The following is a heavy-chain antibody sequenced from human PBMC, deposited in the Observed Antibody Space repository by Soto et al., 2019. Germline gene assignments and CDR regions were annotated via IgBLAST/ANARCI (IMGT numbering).Heavy chain of an antibody. V-gene: IGHV1-18*01. CDR1: GYTFTSYG. Sequence: ASVKVSCKASGYTFTSYGISWVRQAPGQGHERMGWISAYNSNTNYAQKLQGRVTMTTDTSTSTAYMELRSLRSDDTAVFYCALSRSGYYDFWSGYYGFDYWGQGTQVTVSS. D-gene: IGHD3-3*01. J-gene: IGHJ4*02. CDR3: ALSRSGYYDFWSGYYGFDY. CDR2: ISAYNSNT.